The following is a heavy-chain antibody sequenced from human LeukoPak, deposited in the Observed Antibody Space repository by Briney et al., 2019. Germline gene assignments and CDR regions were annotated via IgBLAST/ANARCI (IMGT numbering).Heavy chain of an antibody. CDR2: ISDDGSYT. CDR1: GFSFSSHW. V-gene: IGHV3-74*01. Sequence: GGSLRLSCAASGFSFSSHWVHWVRQAPGKGLVRVSRISDDGSYTSNVDSVKGRFTISRDNVNNMLYLHMNSLRAEDTAVYYCASFGISWRSSYWGQGTLVTVSS. D-gene: IGHD2-21*01. CDR3: ASFGISWRSSY. J-gene: IGHJ4*02.